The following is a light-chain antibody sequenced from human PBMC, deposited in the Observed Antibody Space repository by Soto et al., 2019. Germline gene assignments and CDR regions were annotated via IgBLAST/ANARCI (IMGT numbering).Light chain of an antibody. Sequence: EIVLTQSPATLSLSPGERASLSCRASQSVYSFLAWYQQKPGQAPRLLIYDASNRATGVPARFSGSGSGTDFTLTISSLEPEDFAVYFCQQRTSCPLTFGGGTKVET. CDR3: QQRTSCPLT. CDR2: DAS. V-gene: IGKV3-11*01. J-gene: IGKJ4*01. CDR1: QSVYSF.